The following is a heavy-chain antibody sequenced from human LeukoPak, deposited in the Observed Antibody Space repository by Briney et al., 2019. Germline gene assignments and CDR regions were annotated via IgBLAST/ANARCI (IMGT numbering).Heavy chain of an antibody. CDR2: IYYSGST. V-gene: IGHV4-31*03. CDR1: GGSISSGGYY. CDR3: ARTSENYGSGSYYWDY. J-gene: IGHJ4*02. Sequence: PSETLSLTCTVSGGSISSGGYYWSWIRQHPGKGLEWIGYIYYSGSTYYNPSLKSRVTISVDTSKNQFSLKLSSVTAADTAVYYCARTSENYGSGSYYWDYWGQGTLVTVSS. D-gene: IGHD3-10*01.